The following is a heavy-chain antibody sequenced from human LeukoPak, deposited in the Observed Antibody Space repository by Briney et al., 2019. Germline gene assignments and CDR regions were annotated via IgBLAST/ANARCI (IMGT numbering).Heavy chain of an antibody. CDR3: AKGIVATIRSDAFDI. CDR2: ISGSGGST. Sequence: PGGSLRLSCAASGFTFGSYAMSWVRQAPGKGLEWVSAISGSGGSTYYADSVKGRFTISRDNSKNTLYLQMNSLRAEDTAVYYCAKGIVATIRSDAFDIWGQGTMVTVSS. J-gene: IGHJ3*02. D-gene: IGHD5-12*01. CDR1: GFTFGSYA. V-gene: IGHV3-23*01.